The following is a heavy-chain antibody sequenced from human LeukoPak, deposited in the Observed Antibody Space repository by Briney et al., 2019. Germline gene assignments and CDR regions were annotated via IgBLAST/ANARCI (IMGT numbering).Heavy chain of an antibody. J-gene: IGHJ5*02. CDR2: IYTSGRT. CDR1: GGSISSYY. V-gene: IGHV4-4*09. Sequence: SETLSLTCTVSGGSISSYYWSWIRQPPGKGLEWIGYIYTSGRTKYNPSLKSRVTISVDTSKNQFSLKVSSVTAADTALYYCARGRGWFDPWGQGTLVTVSS. CDR3: ARGRGWFDP. D-gene: IGHD5-24*01.